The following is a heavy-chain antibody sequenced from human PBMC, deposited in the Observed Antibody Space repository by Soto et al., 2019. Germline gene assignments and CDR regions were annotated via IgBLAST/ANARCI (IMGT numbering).Heavy chain of an antibody. CDR3: AREISWYFDY. Sequence: QPGGSLRLSCAASGSTFSSYAMHWFRQAPGKGLERVAVISYDGTNKYNADSVKGRFTRSRDNSKNTLYLQMNSLRAEDTAGYYCAREISWYFDYWGQGTLVTVSS. D-gene: IGHD6-13*01. CDR2: ISYDGTNK. V-gene: IGHV3-30-3*01. CDR1: GSTFSSYA. J-gene: IGHJ4*02.